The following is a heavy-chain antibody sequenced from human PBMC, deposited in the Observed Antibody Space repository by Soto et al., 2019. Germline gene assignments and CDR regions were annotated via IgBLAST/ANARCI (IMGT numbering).Heavy chain of an antibody. CDR2: MSWNGGDI. Sequence: SLRLSCAASGFTFDDYAIHWVRQAPGKGLEWVSGMSWNGGDIGYADSVKGRFTISRDNSKNTLYLQMNSLRAEDTAVYYCAREGMYKNYYYYGMDVWGQGTTVTVSS. CDR1: GFTFDDYA. J-gene: IGHJ6*02. D-gene: IGHD1-1*01. CDR3: AREGMYKNYYYYGMDV. V-gene: IGHV3-9*01.